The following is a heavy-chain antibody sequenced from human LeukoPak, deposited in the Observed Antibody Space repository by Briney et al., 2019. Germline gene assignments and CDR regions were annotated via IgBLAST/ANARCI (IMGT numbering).Heavy chain of an antibody. CDR3: ARHDWFDP. CDR2: LYSGGNT. J-gene: IGHJ5*02. V-gene: IGHV3-66*04. CDR1: GFTISGDY. Sequence: TGGSLRLSCVVSGFTISGDYMSWVRQAPGMGLEWVSVLYSGGNTYYADSVKGRFTISRDNSKNTLYLQMNNLRAEDTAVYYCARHDWFDPWGRGTLVTVSS.